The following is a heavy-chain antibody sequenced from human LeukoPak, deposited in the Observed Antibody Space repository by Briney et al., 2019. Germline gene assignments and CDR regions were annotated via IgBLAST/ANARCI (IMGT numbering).Heavy chain of an antibody. D-gene: IGHD6-13*01. Sequence: PGGSLRLSCAASGFTFSSYWMSWVRQAPGKGLEWVANIKGDGSAKYYVDSVKGRFTITRDNAKSSLFLQMSSLRAEDTAVYYCARLVLSRSWFDDFWGQGTLVTVSS. J-gene: IGHJ4*02. CDR3: ARLVLSRSWFDDF. CDR2: IKGDGSAK. V-gene: IGHV3-7*01. CDR1: GFTFSSYW.